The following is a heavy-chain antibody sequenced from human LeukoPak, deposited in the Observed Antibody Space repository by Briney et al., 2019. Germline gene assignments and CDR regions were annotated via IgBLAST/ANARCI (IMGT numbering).Heavy chain of an antibody. CDR1: GGSISNYY. CDR2: IYYRGST. Sequence: SETLSLTCTVSGGSISNYYWIWIRQPPGKGLEGIGYIYYRGSTNYNPSLHSRVTLSVDTSKNQFSLKLTSVTAADTAVYYCASLKNYYDSSGYLVTDAFDIWGQGTMVTVSS. CDR3: ASLKNYYDSSGYLVTDAFDI. V-gene: IGHV4-59*01. J-gene: IGHJ3*02. D-gene: IGHD3-22*01.